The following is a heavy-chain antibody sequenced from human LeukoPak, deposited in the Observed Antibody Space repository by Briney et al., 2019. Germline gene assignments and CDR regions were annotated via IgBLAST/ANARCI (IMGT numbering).Heavy chain of an antibody. V-gene: IGHV3-23*01. CDR3: ARGGDIVVVPAARNDY. J-gene: IGHJ4*02. Sequence: GGSLRLSCAASGFTFSSYAMSWVRQAPGKGLEWVSAISGSGGSTYYADSVKGRFTISRDNSKNTLYLQMNSLRSEDTAVYYCARGGDIVVVPAARNDYWGQGTLVTVSS. CDR2: ISGSGGST. CDR1: GFTFSSYA. D-gene: IGHD2-2*01.